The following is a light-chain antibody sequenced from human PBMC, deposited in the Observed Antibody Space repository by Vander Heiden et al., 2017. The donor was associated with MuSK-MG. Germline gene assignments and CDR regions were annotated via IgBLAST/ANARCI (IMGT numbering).Light chain of an antibody. J-gene: IGKJ1*01. CDR2: AAS. CDR3: QQVDSSPRT. V-gene: IGKV1-9*01. CDR1: QGIKNY. Sequence: DIHLTQSPSFLSASVGDRVTITCRASQGIKNYLAWYQQKPGNAPKLLIYAASTLQSGVPSVFSGSGSGTEFTLTISSLQPEDFATYYCQQVDSSPRTFGLGTQVEIK.